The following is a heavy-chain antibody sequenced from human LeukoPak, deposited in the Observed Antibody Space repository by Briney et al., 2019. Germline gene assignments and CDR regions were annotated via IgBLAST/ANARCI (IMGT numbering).Heavy chain of an antibody. D-gene: IGHD4-11*01. Sequence: GGSLRLSCAPSGFTLSSYWMHWVRQAPGKGLVWVSRINTDGSSTNYADSVKGRFTISRDNAKNSLYLQMNSLRAEDTAVYYCARVSIWGFDPWGQGTLVTVSS. CDR1: GFTLSSYW. CDR2: INTDGSST. CDR3: ARVSIWGFDP. J-gene: IGHJ5*02. V-gene: IGHV3-74*01.